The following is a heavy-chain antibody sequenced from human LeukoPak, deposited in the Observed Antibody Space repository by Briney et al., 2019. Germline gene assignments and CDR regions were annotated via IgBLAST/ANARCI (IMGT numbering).Heavy chain of an antibody. V-gene: IGHV4-59*08. CDR2: IYYSGST. D-gene: IGHD3-22*01. Sequence: SETLSLTCTVSGGSISSYYWSWIRQPPGKGLEWIGYIYYSGSTNYNPSLKSRVTISVDTSKNQFSLKLSSVTAADTAVYYCARHKGPRSHYYDSSGYYFLHWGQGTLVTVSS. J-gene: IGHJ1*01. CDR3: ARHKGPRSHYYDSSGYYFLH. CDR1: GGSISSYY.